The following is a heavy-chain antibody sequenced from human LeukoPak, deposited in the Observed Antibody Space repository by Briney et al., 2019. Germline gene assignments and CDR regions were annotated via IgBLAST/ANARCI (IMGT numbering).Heavy chain of an antibody. D-gene: IGHD3-10*01. Sequence: ASVKVSCKASGYTFTCYYIHWVRQAPGQGLECMGWINPNSGGTNYAQKFQGRVTVTRDTSISTAYMELSRLRSDDTAVYYCARGGSGSYFSWLDPWGQGTLVTVSS. CDR3: ARGGSGSYFSWLDP. CDR2: INPNSGGT. CDR1: GYTFTCYY. J-gene: IGHJ5*02. V-gene: IGHV1-2*02.